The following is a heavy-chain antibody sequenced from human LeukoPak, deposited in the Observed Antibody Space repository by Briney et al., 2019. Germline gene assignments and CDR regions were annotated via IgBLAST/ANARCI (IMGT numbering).Heavy chain of an antibody. CDR3: ARWAVADPGDY. CDR1: GFTFSSYA. Sequence: GGSLRLSCAASGFTFSSYAMSWVRQAPGKGLEWVSVIYSGGSTYYADSVKGRFTISRDNSKNTLYLQMNSLRAEDTAVYYCARWAVADPGDYWGQGTLVTVSS. J-gene: IGHJ4*02. D-gene: IGHD6-19*01. V-gene: IGHV3-66*01. CDR2: IYSGGST.